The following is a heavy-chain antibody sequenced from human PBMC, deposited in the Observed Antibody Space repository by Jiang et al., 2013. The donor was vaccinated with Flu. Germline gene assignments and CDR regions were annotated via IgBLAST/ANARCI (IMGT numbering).Heavy chain of an antibody. V-gene: IGHV4-34*01. CDR1: GGSFSDYY. CDR2: IDDRGSI. CDR3: ARLAITIFGNHFDY. J-gene: IGHJ4*02. D-gene: IGHD3-3*01. Sequence: GLLKPSETLSLTCGVYGGSFSDYYWSWIRQSPGKGLEWIGEIDDRGSINYNPSLESRVTISVDTSKNQFSLNLTSVTAADTAVYYCARLAITIFGNHFDYWGQGTLVTVSS.